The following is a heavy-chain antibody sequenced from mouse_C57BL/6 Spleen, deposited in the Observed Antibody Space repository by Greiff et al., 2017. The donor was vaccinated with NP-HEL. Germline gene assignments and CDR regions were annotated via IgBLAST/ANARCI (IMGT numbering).Heavy chain of an antibody. D-gene: IGHD4-1*01. J-gene: IGHJ2*01. Sequence: EVQVVESGGGLVKPGGSLKLSCAASGFTFSDYGMHWVRQAPEKGLEWVAYISRGSSAIYYADTVQGRFTISRDNAKNTLFLQMTSLRSEDTAMYYCARPGLGRGYFDYWGQGTTLTVSS. CDR3: ARPGLGRGYFDY. CDR2: ISRGSSAI. V-gene: IGHV5-17*01. CDR1: GFTFSDYG.